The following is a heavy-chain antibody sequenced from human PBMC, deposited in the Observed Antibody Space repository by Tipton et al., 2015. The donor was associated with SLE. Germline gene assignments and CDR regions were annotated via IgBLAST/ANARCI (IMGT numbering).Heavy chain of an antibody. V-gene: IGHV4-59*01. D-gene: IGHD6-13*01. J-gene: IGHJ4*02. CDR1: GGSISSYY. CDR3: ARVGYSSSSDY. Sequence: LRLSCTVSGGSISSYYWSWIRQPPGKGLEWIGYIYYSGSTNYNPSLKSRVTISVDTSKNQFSLKLSSVTAADTAVYYCARVGYSSSSDYWGQGTLVTVSS. CDR2: IYYSGST.